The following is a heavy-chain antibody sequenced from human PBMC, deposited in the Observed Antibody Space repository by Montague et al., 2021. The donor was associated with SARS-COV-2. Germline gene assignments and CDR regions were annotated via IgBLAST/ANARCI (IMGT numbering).Heavy chain of an antibody. J-gene: IGHJ3*02. Sequence: SETLSLTCTVSRGSISSSLSYWGWIRQPPGKGLEWIGSIYRSGYTFYSPSLKSRITMSVDTSKNQFSLNLASVTATDTAVYYCARRGYTHNRLDDAFDIWGQGTMVTVSS. CDR1: RGSISSSLSY. D-gene: IGHD5-12*01. CDR3: ARRGYTHNRLDDAFDI. CDR2: IYRSGYT. V-gene: IGHV4-39*01.